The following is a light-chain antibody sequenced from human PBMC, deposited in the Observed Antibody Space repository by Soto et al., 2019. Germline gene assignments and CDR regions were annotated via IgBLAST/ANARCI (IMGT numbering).Light chain of an antibody. J-gene: IGKJ4*01. CDR2: ASS. CDR1: QNVANN. V-gene: IGKV3D-15*01. Sequence: VMTQSPANLSVSPGEGVTLFCRASQNVANNIAWYQVKPAQPPRLLIYASSTRATGIPATFSGSGSETQFSLTISSLQSEDSAVYYCQQDYHGGLSFGGGTKVEI. CDR3: QQDYHGGLS.